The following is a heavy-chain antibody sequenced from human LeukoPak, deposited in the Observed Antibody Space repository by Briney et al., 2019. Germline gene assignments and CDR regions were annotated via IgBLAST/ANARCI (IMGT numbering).Heavy chain of an antibody. V-gene: IGHV3-30*02. CDR1: GFTFSFFG. D-gene: IGHD2-2*02. CDR2: IQYDGSYK. Sequence: GGSQRLSCATPGFTFSFFGMHWVRQAPGKGLEWVAFIQYDGSYKFYADSVQGRFSISRDNSKSTLFLQMNSLRPDDTALYYCAKTSDQLLYSKFDFWGQGTLVTVSS. CDR3: AKTSDQLLYSKFDF. J-gene: IGHJ4*02.